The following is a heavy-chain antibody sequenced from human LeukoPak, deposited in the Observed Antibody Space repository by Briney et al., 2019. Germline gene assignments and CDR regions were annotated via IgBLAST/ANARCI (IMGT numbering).Heavy chain of an antibody. CDR1: GYTFTSYG. V-gene: IGHV1-18*01. CDR3: ARVRQEGHKTYFYDSSGYLNDY. Sequence: GASVKVSCKASGYTFTSYGISWVRQAPGQGLEWMGWISAYNTNTNYAQKLQGRVTMTTDTSTSTAYMELRSLRSDDTAVYYCARVRQEGHKTYFYDSSGYLNDYWGQGTLVTVSS. J-gene: IGHJ4*02. CDR2: ISAYNTNT. D-gene: IGHD3-22*01.